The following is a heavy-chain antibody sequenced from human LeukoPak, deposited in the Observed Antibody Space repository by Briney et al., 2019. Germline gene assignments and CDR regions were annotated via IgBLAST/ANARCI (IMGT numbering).Heavy chain of an antibody. J-gene: IGHJ6*02. CDR1: GFTFSSYG. CDR3: AKDGTRMTHYYYYDGMDV. V-gene: IGHV3-30*18. D-gene: IGHD4-17*01. CDR2: ISCDGSQK. Sequence: GGSLRLSCAASGFTFSSYGMHWLRQAPGKRLEWVALISCDGSQKYHADSVKGRFTISRDNSKNALYLQMDSLRAEDTAVYYCAKDGTRMTHYYYYDGMDVWGQGTTVTVSS.